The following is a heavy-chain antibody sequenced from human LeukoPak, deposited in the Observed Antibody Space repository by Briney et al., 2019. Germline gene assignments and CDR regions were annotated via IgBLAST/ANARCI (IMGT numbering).Heavy chain of an antibody. CDR3: AIIDFWCGYDTGLFDY. V-gene: IGHV5-51*01. D-gene: IGHD3-3*01. CDR2: IFPGDSDP. CDR1: GCCFTSYW. Sequence: GESLKISCKASGCCFTSYWIGWVRQMPGKGLVWMGIIFPGDSDPRYCPSFQGQVTISADKSISTAYLQWSSLRASDTAMYYCAIIDFWCGYDTGLFDYWGQGTLVTVSS. J-gene: IGHJ4*02.